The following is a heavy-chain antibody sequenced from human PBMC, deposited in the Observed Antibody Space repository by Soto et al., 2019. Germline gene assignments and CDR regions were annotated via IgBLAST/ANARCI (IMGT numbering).Heavy chain of an antibody. Sequence: GGSLKLSCGPSGFTFTGLSLNWVRQPPGKGLEWVSSIISTTNYIYYGDSMKGRFTISRDNAKNSLYLEMNSLRAENTAVYYCARESEDLTSNFDYWGQGTLVTVSS. V-gene: IGHV3-21*06. CDR2: IISTTNYI. CDR1: GFTFTGLS. CDR3: ARESEDLTSNFDY. J-gene: IGHJ4*02.